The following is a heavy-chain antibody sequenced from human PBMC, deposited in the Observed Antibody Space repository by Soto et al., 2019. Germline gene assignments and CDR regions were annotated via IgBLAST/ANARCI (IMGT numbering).Heavy chain of an antibody. D-gene: IGHD6-19*01. J-gene: IGHJ4*02. CDR3: AREAIAVAAYYFDY. CDR2: TYYRSKWYN. V-gene: IGHV6-1*01. Sequence: SPTLSLTCAISGDSVSSNSAAWNLIRQSPSRGLEWLGRTYYRSKWYNDYAVSVKSRITINPDTSKNQFSLQLNSVTPEDTAVYYCAREAIAVAAYYFDYWGQGTLVTVSS. CDR1: GDSVSSNSAA.